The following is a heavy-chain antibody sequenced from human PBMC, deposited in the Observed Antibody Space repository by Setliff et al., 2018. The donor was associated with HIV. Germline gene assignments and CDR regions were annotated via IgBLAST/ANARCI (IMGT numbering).Heavy chain of an antibody. V-gene: IGHV1-2*02. J-gene: IGHJ5*02. CDR1: GYTFTGYY. Sequence: SVKVSCKASGYTFTGYYMHWVRQAPGQGLEWMGWINPNGGGTTYAQKFQGRVTMTRDTSISTAYMEVSRLRSEDTAVYYCARERPGDHYESTGYQLADWFDPWGQGTLVTVSS. CDR3: ARERPGDHYESTGYQLADWFDP. D-gene: IGHD3-22*01. CDR2: INPNGGGT.